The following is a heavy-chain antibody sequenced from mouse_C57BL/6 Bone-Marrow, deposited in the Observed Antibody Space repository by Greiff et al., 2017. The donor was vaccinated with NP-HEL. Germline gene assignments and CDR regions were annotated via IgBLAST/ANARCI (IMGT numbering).Heavy chain of an antibody. CDR2: IHPNSGST. V-gene: IGHV1-64*01. J-gene: IGHJ2*01. D-gene: IGHD1-1*01. CDR1: GYTFTSYW. Sequence: VQLQQPGAELVKPGASVKLSCKASGYTFTSYWMHWVKQRPGQGLEWIGMIHPNSGSTNYNEKFKSKATLTVDKSSSTAYMQLSSLTSEDSAVYYCARLRITTVVVDYWGQGTTLTVSS. CDR3: ARLRITTVVVDY.